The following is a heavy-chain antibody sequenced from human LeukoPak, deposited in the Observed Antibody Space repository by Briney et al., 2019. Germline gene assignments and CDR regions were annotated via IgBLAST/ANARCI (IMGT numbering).Heavy chain of an antibody. CDR3: AREIFGSGSYPDF. CDR2: MHSDGST. CDR1: GFAVSSNY. J-gene: IGHJ4*02. Sequence: GGSLRLSCAAFGFAVSSNYMSWVRQPPGKGLEWVSVMHSDGSTYYADSVRGQFTISRDNSKNTVYLQMNNLRPDDTAVYYCAREIFGSGSYPDFWGQGTLVTVSS. D-gene: IGHD3-10*01. V-gene: IGHV3-53*01.